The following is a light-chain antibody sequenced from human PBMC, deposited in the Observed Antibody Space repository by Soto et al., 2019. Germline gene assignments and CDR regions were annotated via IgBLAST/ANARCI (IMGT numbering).Light chain of an antibody. CDR3: QQYKSYPWT. CDR2: DAS. Sequence: DIHMTHSPSTLSASVGGRVTITCRASENISRWLAWYQQKPGKAPKLLIYDASSLESRVPSRFSGSGSGTEFSLTISSLQPDDFASYYCQQYKSYPWTFGQGTKVDIK. CDR1: ENISRW. J-gene: IGKJ1*01. V-gene: IGKV1-5*01.